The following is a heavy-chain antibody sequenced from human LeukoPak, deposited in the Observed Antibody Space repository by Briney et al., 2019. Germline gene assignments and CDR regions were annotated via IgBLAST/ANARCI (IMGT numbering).Heavy chain of an antibody. Sequence: PSETLSLTCNVSGVSISSGSNYWGWIRQPPGKTLEWIGRIYSIGSTYYNSSLKSRVIILIDTSKSHFSLTLSSVTAADTAVYYCTRSDGYGLVGIWGQGTMVTVSS. CDR3: TRSDGYGLVGI. CDR1: GVSISSGSNY. V-gene: IGHV4-39*07. J-gene: IGHJ3*01. CDR2: IYSIGST. D-gene: IGHD3-10*01.